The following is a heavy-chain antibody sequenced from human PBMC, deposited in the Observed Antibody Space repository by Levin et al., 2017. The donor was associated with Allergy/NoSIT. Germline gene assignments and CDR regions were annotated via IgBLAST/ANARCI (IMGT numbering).Heavy chain of an antibody. CDR2: ITHSGRT. Sequence: SQTLSLTCTVSGGSISIFYWSLIRQPPGKGLEWIGYITHSGRTNYNPSLKSRLTLSLDTSKNQFSLKLTSATAADTAVYYCARDTGGFAFDLWGQGTLVTVSS. CDR1: GGSISIFY. V-gene: IGHV4-59*01. CDR3: ARDTGGFAFDL. D-gene: IGHD1-1*01. J-gene: IGHJ3*01.